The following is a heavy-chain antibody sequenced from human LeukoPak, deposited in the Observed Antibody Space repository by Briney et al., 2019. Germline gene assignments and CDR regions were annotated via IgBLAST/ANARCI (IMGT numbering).Heavy chain of an antibody. Sequence: SEILSLTYTVSGGSISSGSYYWGWIRQPPGKGLEWIGSIYYSGSTYYNPSLKSRVTISVDTSKNQFSLKLSSVTAADTAVYYCARDSWGATSYYWGQGTLVTVSS. J-gene: IGHJ4*02. CDR2: IYYSGST. CDR1: GGSISSGSYY. V-gene: IGHV4-39*07. CDR3: ARDSWGATSYY. D-gene: IGHD1-26*01.